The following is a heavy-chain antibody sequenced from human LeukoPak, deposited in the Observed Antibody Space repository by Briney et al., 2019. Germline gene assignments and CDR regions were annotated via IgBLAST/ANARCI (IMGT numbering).Heavy chain of an antibody. J-gene: IGHJ4*02. D-gene: IGHD1-26*01. Sequence: GGSLRLSCAASGFTFSSYWMHWVRQAPGKGLVWVSRINSDGSSTSYADSVKGRFTISRDNAKNTLYLHMNRVRAEDTAVYDCASGSGGGYDFDYWGQGTLATVSS. CDR2: INSDGSST. CDR1: GFTFSSYW. CDR3: ASGSGGGYDFDY. V-gene: IGHV3-74*01.